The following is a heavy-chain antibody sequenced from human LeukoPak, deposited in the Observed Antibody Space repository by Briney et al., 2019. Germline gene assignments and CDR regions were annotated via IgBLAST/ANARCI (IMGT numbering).Heavy chain of an antibody. D-gene: IGHD1-26*01. Sequence: ASVKVSCKASGYTFTSYDINWVRQATGQGLEWMGWMNPNSGNSGYAQKFQGRVTMTRHTSINTAYMELSSLRSEDTAVYYCVRVVGAIDYWGQGTLVTVSS. V-gene: IGHV1-8*01. CDR3: VRVVGAIDY. J-gene: IGHJ4*02. CDR1: GYTFTSYD. CDR2: MNPNSGNS.